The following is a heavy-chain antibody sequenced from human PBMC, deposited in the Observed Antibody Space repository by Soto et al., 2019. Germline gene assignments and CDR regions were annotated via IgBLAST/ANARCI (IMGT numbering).Heavy chain of an antibody. CDR2: IIPIFGTA. CDR1: GGTFSSYT. Sequence: SVEVSCKASGGTFSSYTISWVRQAPGQGLEWMGRIIPIFGTANYAQKFQGRVTITADESTSTAYMELSSLRSEDTAVYYCARAIVVVPAATGGAYYYYYGMDVWGQGTTVTVSS. V-gene: IGHV1-69*13. J-gene: IGHJ6*02. CDR3: ARAIVVVPAATGGAYYYYYGMDV. D-gene: IGHD2-2*01.